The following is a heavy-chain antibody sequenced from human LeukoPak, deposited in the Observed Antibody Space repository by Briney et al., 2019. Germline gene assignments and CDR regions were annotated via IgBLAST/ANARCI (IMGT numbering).Heavy chain of an antibody. J-gene: IGHJ4*02. Sequence: PGRSLRLSCAASGFNFRSYGMHWVRQAPGKGLEWGAVIWYDGSNKYYADSVKGRFTISRDNSKNTLSLQMNSLRAEDTAIYYCARSEHSSSSFDYWGQGTLVTVSS. CDR1: GFNFRSYG. V-gene: IGHV3-33*01. CDR3: ARSEHSSSSFDY. CDR2: IWYDGSNK. D-gene: IGHD6-6*01.